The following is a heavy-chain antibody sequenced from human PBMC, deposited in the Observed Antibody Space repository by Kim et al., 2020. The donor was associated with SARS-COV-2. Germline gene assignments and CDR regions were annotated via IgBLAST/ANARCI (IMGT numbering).Heavy chain of an antibody. Sequence: GGSLRLSCAASGFTFSNAWMSWVRQAPGKGLEWVGRIKSKTDGGTTDYAAPVKGRFTISRDDSKNTLYLQMNSLKTEDTAVYYCTSGGEDHTPYDDAFDIWGQGTMVTVSS. CDR2: IKSKTDGGTT. V-gene: IGHV3-15*01. CDR1: GFTFSNAW. D-gene: IGHD3-16*01. J-gene: IGHJ3*02. CDR3: TSGGEDHTPYDDAFDI.